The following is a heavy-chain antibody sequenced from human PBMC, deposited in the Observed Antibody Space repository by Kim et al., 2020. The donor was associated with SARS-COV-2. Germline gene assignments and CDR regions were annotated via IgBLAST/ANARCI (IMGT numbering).Heavy chain of an antibody. CDR2: SSAT. V-gene: IGHV3-73*01. D-gene: IGHD4-17*01. Sequence: SSATEYAASVKGRFIISRDDSKNTAYLLMDSLKTDDTAVYYCTTLTTVAAWGQGTLVTVSS. CDR3: TTLTTVAA. J-gene: IGHJ5*02.